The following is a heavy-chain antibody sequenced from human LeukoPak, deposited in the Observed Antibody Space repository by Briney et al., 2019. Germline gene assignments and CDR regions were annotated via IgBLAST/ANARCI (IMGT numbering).Heavy chain of an antibody. J-gene: IGHJ4*02. CDR2: ISSSGSTI. CDR3: ARADRFGGEVYYFDY. V-gene: IGHV3-48*03. Sequence: GGPLRLSCAASGFTFSSYEMNWVRQAPGKGLEWVSYISSSGSTIYYADSVKGRFTISRDNAKNSLYLQMNSLRAEDTAVYYCARADRFGGEVYYFDYWGQGTLVTVSS. CDR1: GFTFSSYE. D-gene: IGHD3-16*01.